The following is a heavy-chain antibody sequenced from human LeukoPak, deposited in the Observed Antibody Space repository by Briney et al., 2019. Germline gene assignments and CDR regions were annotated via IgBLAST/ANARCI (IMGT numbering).Heavy chain of an antibody. CDR1: GGSISSGGYY. V-gene: IGHV4-61*08. D-gene: IGHD6-19*01. CDR2: IYYSGST. J-gene: IGHJ4*02. CDR3: ARFIAVAGIDY. Sequence: SQTLSLTCTVSGGSISSGGYYWSWIRQHPGKGLEWIGYIYYSGSTNYNPSLKSRVTISVDTSKNQFSLKLSSVTAADTAVYYCARFIAVAGIDYWGQGTLVTVSS.